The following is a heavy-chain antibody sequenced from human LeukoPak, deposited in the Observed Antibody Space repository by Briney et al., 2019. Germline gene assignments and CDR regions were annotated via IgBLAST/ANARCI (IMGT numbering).Heavy chain of an antibody. CDR3: TGVGARQVHFDY. J-gene: IGHJ4*02. CDR2: IYYSGST. D-gene: IGHD6-6*01. Sequence: PSETLSLTCTVSGGSISSGSYYWGWIRQPPGKGLEWIGSIYYSGSTYYNPSLKSRVTISVDTSKNQFSLKLSSVTAADTAVYYCTGVGARQVHFDYWGQGTLVTVSS. CDR1: GGSISSGSYY. V-gene: IGHV4-39*01.